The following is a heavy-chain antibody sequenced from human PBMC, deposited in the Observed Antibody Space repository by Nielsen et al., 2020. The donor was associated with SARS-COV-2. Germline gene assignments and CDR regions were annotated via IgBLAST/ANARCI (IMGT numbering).Heavy chain of an antibody. Sequence: GESLKISCAASGFTFSNAWMSWVRQAPGKGLEWVGRIKSKTDGGTTDYAAPVKGRFTISRDDSKNTLYLQMISLKTEDTAVYYCTTDGVLGAFDIWGQGTMVTVSS. V-gene: IGHV3-15*01. CDR2: IKSKTDGGTT. D-gene: IGHD3-10*01. CDR1: GFTFSNAW. J-gene: IGHJ3*02. CDR3: TTDGVLGAFDI.